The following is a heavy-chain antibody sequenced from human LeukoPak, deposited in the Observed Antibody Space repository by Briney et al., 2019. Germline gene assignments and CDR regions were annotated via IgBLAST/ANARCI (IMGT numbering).Heavy chain of an antibody. V-gene: IGHV4-39*01. Sequence: KPSETLSLTCTVSGGSISSSSYYWGWIRQPPGKGLEWIGSIYYSGSTYYNPSLKSRVTISVDTSKNQFSLKLSSVTAADTAVYYCARRLIVVXPAXKXXRXXXXXDPWXXGTLVTVS. CDR1: GGSISSSSYY. CDR3: ARRLIVVXPAXKXXRXXXXXDP. D-gene: IGHD2-2*01. CDR2: IYYSGST. J-gene: IGHJ5*02.